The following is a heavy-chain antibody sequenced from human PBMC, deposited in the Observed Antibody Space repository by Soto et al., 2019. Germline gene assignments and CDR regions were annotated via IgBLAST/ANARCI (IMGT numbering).Heavy chain of an antibody. V-gene: IGHV3-33*01. CDR1: GFTFSSYG. CDR3: ARDAGDYGDCEGLDY. Sequence: QVQLVESGGGVVQPGRSLRLSCAASGFTFSSYGMHWVRQAPGKGLEWVAVIWYDGSNKYYADSVKGRFTISRDNSKNTLYLQMNSLRAEDTAVYYCARDAGDYGDCEGLDYWGQGTLVTVSS. CDR2: IWYDGSNK. D-gene: IGHD4-17*01. J-gene: IGHJ4*02.